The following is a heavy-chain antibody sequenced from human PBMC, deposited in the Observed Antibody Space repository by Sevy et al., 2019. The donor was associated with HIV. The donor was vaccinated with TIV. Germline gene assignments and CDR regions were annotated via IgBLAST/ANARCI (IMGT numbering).Heavy chain of an antibody. CDR3: AREGCTKPHDY. V-gene: IGHV3-74*01. J-gene: IGHJ4*02. D-gene: IGHD2-8*01. CDR1: GFTFSRYW. Sequence: GGSLRPSCAASGFTFSRYWMHWVRQAPGKGLMWVSHIKDDGSRAFIADSVKGRFTISRDNAKNTLYLQMNSLRAEDTAIYYCAREGCTKPHDYRGQGTLVTVSS. CDR2: IKDDGSRA.